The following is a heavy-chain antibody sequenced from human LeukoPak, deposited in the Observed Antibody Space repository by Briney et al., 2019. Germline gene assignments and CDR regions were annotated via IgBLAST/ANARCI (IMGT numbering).Heavy chain of an antibody. CDR3: ARRGVEQQLVRNWFDP. CDR1: GYSFTSYW. J-gene: IGHJ5*02. V-gene: IGHV5-51*01. CDR2: IYPGDSDT. Sequence: GESLQISSKASGYSFTSYWHGWVRQMPGKGLECMGIIYPGDSDTRYSPSLQGEVTISADKSISTAYLQWRSLKASDTAMYYCARRGVEQQLVRNWFDPWGQGTLVTVSS. D-gene: IGHD6-13*01.